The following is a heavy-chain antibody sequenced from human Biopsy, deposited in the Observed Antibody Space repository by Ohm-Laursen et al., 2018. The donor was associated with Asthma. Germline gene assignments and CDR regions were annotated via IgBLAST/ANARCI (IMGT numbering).Heavy chain of an antibody. CDR1: GYTFNSAG. CDR2: ISVYNGNT. J-gene: IGHJ6*02. CDR3: ARAVDYSHYYGIDV. Sequence: SVKVSCKTSGYTFNSAGITWVRQAPGQGLEWMGWISVYNGNTKVAQKLQDRVTMTTDTSTGTAYMELRSLRSDDTVVYFCARAVDYSHYYGIDVWGQGTTVTVS. D-gene: IGHD3-10*01. V-gene: IGHV1-18*01.